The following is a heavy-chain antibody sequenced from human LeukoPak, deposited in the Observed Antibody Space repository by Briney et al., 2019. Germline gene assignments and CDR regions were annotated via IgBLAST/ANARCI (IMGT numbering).Heavy chain of an antibody. CDR2: ISSSSYI. J-gene: IGHJ3*02. CDR1: GFTFSSYS. D-gene: IGHD3-22*01. Sequence: PGGSLRLSCAASGFTFSSYSMNWVRQAPGKGLEWVSSISSSSYIYYADSVKGRFTISRDNAKNSLYLQMNSLRAEDTAVYYCARGSLTYYYDSSGYYYAAFDIWGQGTMVTVSS. CDR3: ARGSLTYYYDSSGYYYAAFDI. V-gene: IGHV3-21*01.